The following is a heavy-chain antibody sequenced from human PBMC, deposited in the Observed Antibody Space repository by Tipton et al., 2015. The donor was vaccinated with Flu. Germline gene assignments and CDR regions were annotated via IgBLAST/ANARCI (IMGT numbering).Heavy chain of an antibody. D-gene: IGHD5-18*01. V-gene: IGHV4-61*02. CDR1: GGSISRGSYY. J-gene: IGHJ6*02. CDR3: ARGERYTYGLNTVYYYYYMDV. CDR2: IYTNANT. Sequence: TLSLTCTVSGGSISRGSYYYNWIRQPAGEGLEWIGRIYTNANTNYKASLKSRVTISIDRSKNQFSLRLSSVTAADTAMYYCARGERYTYGLNTVYYYYYMDVWGQGTTVTVSS.